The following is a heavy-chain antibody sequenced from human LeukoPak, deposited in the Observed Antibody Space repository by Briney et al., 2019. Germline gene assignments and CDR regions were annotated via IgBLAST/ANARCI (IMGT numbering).Heavy chain of an antibody. J-gene: IGHJ3*02. CDR3: ARDVLYPRNDAFDI. Sequence: SETLSLTCTVSGGSISSYYWSWIRQPPGKGLEWIGDIYYSGSTNYNPSLKSRVTISVDTSKNQFSLKLSSVTAADTAVYYCARDVLYPRNDAFDIWGQGTMVTVSS. CDR2: IYYSGST. V-gene: IGHV4-59*01. CDR1: GGSISSYY. D-gene: IGHD2-2*02.